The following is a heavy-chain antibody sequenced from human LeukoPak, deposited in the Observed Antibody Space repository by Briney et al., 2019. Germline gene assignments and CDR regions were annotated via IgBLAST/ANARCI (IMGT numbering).Heavy chain of an antibody. CDR1: GFTFSSYG. V-gene: IGHV3-30*18. CDR2: ISYDGSNK. CDR3: AKGGGKQWLKYYFDY. D-gene: IGHD6-19*01. J-gene: IGHJ4*02. Sequence: PGGSLRLSCAASGFTFSSYGIHWVRQAPGKGLEWVAVISYDGSNKYYADSVKGRFTISRDNSKNTLYLQMNSLRAEDTAVYYCAKGGGKQWLKYYFDYWGQGTLVTVSS.